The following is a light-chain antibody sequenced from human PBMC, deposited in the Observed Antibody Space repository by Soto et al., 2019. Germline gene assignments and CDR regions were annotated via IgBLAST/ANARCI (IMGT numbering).Light chain of an antibody. CDR2: EVS. Sequence: QSVLTQPASVSGSPGQSITISCTGTSSDVGAHDYVSWYQQHPGKAPKLMIYEVSYRPSGVSNRVSGSKSGNTASLTISGLQAEDEATYYCSSYTSTNNLFGGGTKVTVL. V-gene: IGLV2-14*01. CDR1: SSDVGAHDY. J-gene: IGLJ3*02. CDR3: SSYTSTNNL.